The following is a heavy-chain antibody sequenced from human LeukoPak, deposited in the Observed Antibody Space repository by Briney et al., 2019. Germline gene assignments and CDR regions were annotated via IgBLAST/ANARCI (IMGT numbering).Heavy chain of an antibody. CDR1: GGSISNYF. Sequence: SETLSLTCTVSGGSISNYFWSWIRQPPGKGLECIGYIYYSGSTNYKSSLKSRVTISVDTSKNQFSLKLSSVTAADTAVYYCARTTEGGYTYGYFYYYYMDVWGKGTTVTISS. J-gene: IGHJ6*03. CDR3: ARTTEGGYTYGYFYYYYMDV. V-gene: IGHV4-59*01. CDR2: IYYSGST. D-gene: IGHD5-18*01.